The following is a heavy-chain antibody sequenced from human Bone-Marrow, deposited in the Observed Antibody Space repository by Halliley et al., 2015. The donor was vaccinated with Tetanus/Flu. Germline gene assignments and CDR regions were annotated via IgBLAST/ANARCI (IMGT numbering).Heavy chain of an antibody. D-gene: IGHD3-22*01. CDR1: GFTFSGYE. V-gene: IGHV3-48*03. CDR2: INSFATIT. CDR3: ARDSGFGYSSSADY. J-gene: IGHJ4*02. Sequence: SLRLSYAASGFTFSGYEMHWVRQAPGKGLEWVSYINSFATITYYADSVQGRFTISRDNAKNSLYLQMKSLRAEYTALYYCARDSGFGYSSSADYWGQGTLVTVSS.